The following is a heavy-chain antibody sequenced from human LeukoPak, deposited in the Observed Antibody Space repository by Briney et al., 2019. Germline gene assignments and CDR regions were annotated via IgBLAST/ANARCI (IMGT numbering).Heavy chain of an antibody. J-gene: IGHJ6*03. CDR1: GESFSGYY. V-gene: IGHV4-34*01. CDR3: TRPWQRRYYMDV. Sequence: SETLSLTCAVYGESFSGYYWTWVRQPPGKGLEWIGDINHSGRTTYNPSLKSRVIISVDTSKNLFSLNLTSVTAADRAVYYCTRPWQRRYYMDVWGKGTTVAVSS. CDR2: INHSGRT.